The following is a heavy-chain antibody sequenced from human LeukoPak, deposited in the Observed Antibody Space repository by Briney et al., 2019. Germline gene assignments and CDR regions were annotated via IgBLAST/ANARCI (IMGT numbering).Heavy chain of an antibody. CDR2: IIPMFGTT. D-gene: IGHD3-22*01. Sequence: SVKVSCKASGGTFSSYAISWVRQAPGQGLEWMGGIIPMFGTTKYAEKFQGRVTITADESTSTAYMEMNTLRSEDTAVYYCARDGGYYDSNGFRPFDYWGQGSLVTVSS. J-gene: IGHJ4*02. CDR3: ARDGGYYDSNGFRPFDY. CDR1: GGTFSSYA. V-gene: IGHV1-69*13.